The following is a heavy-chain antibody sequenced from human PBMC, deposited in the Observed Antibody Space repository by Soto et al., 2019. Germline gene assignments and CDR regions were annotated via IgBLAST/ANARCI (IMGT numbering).Heavy chain of an antibody. CDR2: IYYSGST. V-gene: IGHV4-31*03. Sequence: LSLTCTVSGGSISSGGYYWSWIRQHPGKGLEWIGYIYYSGSTYYNPSLKSRVTISVDTSKNQFSLKLSSVTAADTAVYYCARWRMTTVTTSAFDIWGQGTMVTVSS. J-gene: IGHJ3*02. CDR1: GGSISSGGYY. CDR3: ARWRMTTVTTSAFDI. D-gene: IGHD4-17*01.